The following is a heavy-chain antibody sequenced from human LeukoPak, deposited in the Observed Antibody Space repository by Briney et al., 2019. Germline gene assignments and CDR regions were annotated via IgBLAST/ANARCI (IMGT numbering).Heavy chain of an antibody. D-gene: IGHD2-2*01. CDR2: IIPIFGTA. CDR1: GGIFSSYA. CDR3: ARDYRGYCSSTSCYENWFDP. J-gene: IGHJ5*02. Sequence: ASVKVSCKASGGIFSSYAISWVRQAPGQGLEWMGGIIPIFGTANYAQKFQGRVTITTDESTSTAYMELSSLRSEDTAVYYCARDYRGYCSSTSCYENWFDPWGQGTLVTVSS. V-gene: IGHV1-69*05.